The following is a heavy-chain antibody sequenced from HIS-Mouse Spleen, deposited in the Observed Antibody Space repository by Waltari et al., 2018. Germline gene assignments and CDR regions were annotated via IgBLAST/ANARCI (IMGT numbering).Heavy chain of an antibody. D-gene: IGHD5-12*01. V-gene: IGHV3-7*01. Sequence: YVDSVKGRFTISRDNAKNSLYLQMNSLRAEDTAVYYCARGGDIVATMRIDYWGQGTLVTVSS. J-gene: IGHJ4*02. CDR3: ARGGDIVATMRIDY.